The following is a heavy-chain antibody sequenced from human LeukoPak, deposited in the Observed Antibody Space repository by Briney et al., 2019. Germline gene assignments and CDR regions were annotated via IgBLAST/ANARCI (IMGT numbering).Heavy chain of an antibody. J-gene: IGHJ4*02. D-gene: IGHD6-13*01. CDR2: ISGSGSTT. Sequence: PGGSLRLSCAASGFTFSSYAMSWVRQAPGKGLEWVSAISGSGSTTYYADSVKGRFTISRDNSKNTLYLQMNSLRAEDTAVYYCAKKLAGSSWYGSPIDYWGQGTLVTVSS. CDR3: AKKLAGSSWYGSPIDY. V-gene: IGHV3-23*01. CDR1: GFTFSSYA.